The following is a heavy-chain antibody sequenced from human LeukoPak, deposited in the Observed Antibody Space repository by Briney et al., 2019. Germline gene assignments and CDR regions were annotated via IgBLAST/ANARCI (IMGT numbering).Heavy chain of an antibody. D-gene: IGHD6-19*01. Sequence: SETLSLTCTVSGGSISSYYWSWIRQPPGKGLEWIGYIYCSGSTTYTPSLKSRVTISVDTSKNQFSLKLSSVTAADTAVYYCARRRRSSGGSQGYYFDYWGQGTLVTVSS. V-gene: IGHV4-59*08. J-gene: IGHJ4*02. CDR1: GGSISSYY. CDR3: ARRRRSSGGSQGYYFDY. CDR2: IYCSGST.